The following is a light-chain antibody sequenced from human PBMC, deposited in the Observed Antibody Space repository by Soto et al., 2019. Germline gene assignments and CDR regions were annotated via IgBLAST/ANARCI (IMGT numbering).Light chain of an antibody. CDR2: GVT. CDR1: HNDIGTYDY. CDR3: SSFTSNRIYV. V-gene: IGLV2-14*03. J-gene: IGLJ1*01. Sequence: QSALTQPTSVSGSPGQSISLSCTGNHNDIGTYDYVSWYQQHPGRAPRLLIHGVTTRASGISDRFSASKSGLTASLTISGLQPEDEADYYCSSFTSNRIYVFGPGTKLTVL.